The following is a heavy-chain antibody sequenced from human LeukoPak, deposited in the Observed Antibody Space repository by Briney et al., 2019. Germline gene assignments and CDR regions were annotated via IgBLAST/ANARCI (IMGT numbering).Heavy chain of an antibody. Sequence: NPSETLSLTCTVSGGSISSGSYYWSWIRQPAGKGLEWIGRIYTSGSTNYNPSLKSRVTISVDTSKNQFSLKLSSVTAADTAVYYCARDQDYYGSKAGFDPWGQGTLVTVSS. CDR3: ARDQDYYGSKAGFDP. D-gene: IGHD3-10*01. CDR1: GGSISSGSYY. J-gene: IGHJ5*02. V-gene: IGHV4-61*02. CDR2: IYTSGST.